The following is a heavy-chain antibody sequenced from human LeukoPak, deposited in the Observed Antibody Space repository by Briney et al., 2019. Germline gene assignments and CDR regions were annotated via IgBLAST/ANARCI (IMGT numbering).Heavy chain of an antibody. J-gene: IGHJ4*02. Sequence: GGSLRLSCVASGFTFSSYSMNWVRQAPGKGLEWVSQISSSSSSIYYADSVKGRFTISRDNSKNMLYLQANSLRAEDTAIYYCAKDLLPMTTGTYFDYWGQGTLVTVSS. D-gene: IGHD2-15*01. V-gene: IGHV3-48*01. CDR1: GFTFSSYS. CDR2: ISSSSSSI. CDR3: AKDLLPMTTGTYFDY.